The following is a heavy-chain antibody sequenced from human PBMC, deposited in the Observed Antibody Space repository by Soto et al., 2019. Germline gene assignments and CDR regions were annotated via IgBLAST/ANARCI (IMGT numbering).Heavy chain of an antibody. D-gene: IGHD3-22*01. CDR2: TSGSDGTT. J-gene: IGHJ4*01. CDR1: GFSFGSYA. CDR3: AKGGEKYYDLFDF. Sequence: QLLESGGGLGQPGGSLRLSCAASGFSFGSYAMSWVRQAPGKGLEWVSATSGSDGTTFYADSVKGRFTISRDNSKNTMSLQMNSLSADDTALYYCAKGGEKYYDLFDFWGQGAMVTVSS. V-gene: IGHV3-23*01.